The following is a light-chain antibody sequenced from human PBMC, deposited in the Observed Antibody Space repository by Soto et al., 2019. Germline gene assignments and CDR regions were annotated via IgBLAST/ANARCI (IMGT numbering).Light chain of an antibody. CDR2: GAS. CDR3: QQRSNWPPIT. Sequence: IMLTQSPGTLSLSPGERATLSCRASQSVTTQLAWYQQRPGQAPRLIIHGASSRATGVPDRITGSGSGTDFTFSISRLEPEDFAVYYCQQRSNWPPITFGQGTLLEIK. J-gene: IGKJ5*01. CDR1: QSVTTQ. V-gene: IGKV3-11*01.